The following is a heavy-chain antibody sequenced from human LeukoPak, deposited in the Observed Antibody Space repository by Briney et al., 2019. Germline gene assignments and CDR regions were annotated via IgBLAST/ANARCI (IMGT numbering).Heavy chain of an antibody. Sequence: SETLSLTCTVSGYSISSGYYWGWIRQPPGKGLEWIGSIYHSGSTYYNPSLKSRVTISVDTSKNQFSLKLSSVTAADTAVYYCARSYLSGYSPLFDYWGQGTLVTVSS. CDR1: GYSISSGYY. J-gene: IGHJ4*02. D-gene: IGHD5-12*01. CDR2: IYHSGST. CDR3: ARSYLSGYSPLFDY. V-gene: IGHV4-38-2*02.